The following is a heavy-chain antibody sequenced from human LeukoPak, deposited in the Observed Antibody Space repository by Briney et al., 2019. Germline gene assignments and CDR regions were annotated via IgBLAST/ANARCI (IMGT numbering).Heavy chain of an antibody. V-gene: IGHV3-48*01. D-gene: IGHD1-26*01. CDR2: ISSSSSTI. CDR3: ARYGTYSGFDY. J-gene: IGHJ4*02. Sequence: GGSLRLSCAASGFTFSSYSMNWVRQAPGKGLEWVSYISSSSSTIYYADSVKGRFTISRDNSKDTLYLQMNSLRAEDTAVYYRARYGTYSGFDYWGQGTLVTVSS. CDR1: GFTFSSYS.